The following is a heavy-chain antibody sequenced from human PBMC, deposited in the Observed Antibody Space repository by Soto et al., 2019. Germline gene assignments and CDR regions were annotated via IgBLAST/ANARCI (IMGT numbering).Heavy chain of an antibody. Sequence: ASVKVSCKASGGTFSSYAISWVRQAPGQGLEWMGGIIPIFGTANYAQKFQGRFTITADKSTSTAYMELSSLRSEDTAVYYCARDWRGLDTIVAAGTLDYWGQGTLVTVSS. J-gene: IGHJ4*02. CDR2: IIPIFGTA. V-gene: IGHV1-69*06. D-gene: IGHD6-13*01. CDR1: GGTFSSYA. CDR3: ARDWRGLDTIVAAGTLDY.